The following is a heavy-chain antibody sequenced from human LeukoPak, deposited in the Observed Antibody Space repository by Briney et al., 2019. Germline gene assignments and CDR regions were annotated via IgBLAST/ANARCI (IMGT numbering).Heavy chain of an antibody. Sequence: GGSLRLSCAASGFTFSDYYMSWIRQAPGKGLEWVSYISSSGSTIYYADSLKGRFTISRDNAKNSLYLQMNSLGAEDTAVYYCARVLREWLLFGWFDPWGQGTLVTVSS. CDR3: ARVLREWLLFGWFDP. D-gene: IGHD3-3*01. CDR2: ISSSGSTI. J-gene: IGHJ5*02. CDR1: GFTFSDYY. V-gene: IGHV3-11*01.